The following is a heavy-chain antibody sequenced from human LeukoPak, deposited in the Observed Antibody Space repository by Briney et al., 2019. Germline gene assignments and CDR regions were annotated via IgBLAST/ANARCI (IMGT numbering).Heavy chain of an antibody. V-gene: IGHV3-7*01. CDR3: ARGNDFWSGYYSYYFDY. Sequence: PGGSLRLSCAASGIRLSNYWMNWVRQAPGKGLEWVANTNGEGTEKYYVDSVKGRFTISRDNAKNSLYLQMNSLRAEDTAVYYCARGNDFWSGYYSYYFDYWGQGTLVTVSS. J-gene: IGHJ4*02. D-gene: IGHD3-3*01. CDR1: GIRLSNYW. CDR2: TNGEGTEK.